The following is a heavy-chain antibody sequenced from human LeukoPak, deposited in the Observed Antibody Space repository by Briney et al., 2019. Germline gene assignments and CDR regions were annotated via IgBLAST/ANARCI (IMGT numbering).Heavy chain of an antibody. CDR2: IYPGDSDT. Sequence: GESLKISCKGSGYSFTTYWIGWVRQMPGKSLEWMGIIYPGDSDTRYSPSFQGQVTISADKSIATAYLQWSGLKASDTAIYYCARLAYSSGWFAGYFDYWGQGTLVTVSS. D-gene: IGHD6-19*01. CDR1: GYSFTTYW. J-gene: IGHJ4*02. CDR3: ARLAYSSGWFAGYFDY. V-gene: IGHV5-51*01.